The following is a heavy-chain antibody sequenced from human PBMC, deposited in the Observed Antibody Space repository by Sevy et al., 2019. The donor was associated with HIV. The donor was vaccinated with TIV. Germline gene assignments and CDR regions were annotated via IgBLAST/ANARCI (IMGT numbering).Heavy chain of an antibody. CDR1: GFTFSNAW. D-gene: IGHD3-16*01. CDR2: IKSKTDGGTT. V-gene: IGHV3-15*01. CDR3: TTALRRLGFDP. J-gene: IGHJ5*02. Sequence: GGCLRLSCAASGFTFSNAWMSWVRQAPGKGLEWLGRIKSKTDGGTTDYAAPVKGRFTISRDDSKNTLYLQMNSLKTDCTAVYYCTTALRRLGFDPWGQGTMVTVSS.